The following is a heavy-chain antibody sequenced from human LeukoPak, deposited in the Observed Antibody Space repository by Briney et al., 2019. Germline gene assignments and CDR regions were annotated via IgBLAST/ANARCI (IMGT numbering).Heavy chain of an antibody. CDR2: IYYSGST. CDR3: ARNYGDYFDY. D-gene: IGHD4-17*01. CDR1: RGSLSSGDYY. V-gene: IGHV4-30-4*01. J-gene: IGHJ4*02. Sequence: PSETLSLTCTVPRGSLSSGDYYSRWIRQPPGKGLEWIGYIYYSGSTYYNPSLKSRVTISVDTSKNQFSLKLSSVTAADTAVYYCARNYGDYFDYWGQGTLVTVSS.